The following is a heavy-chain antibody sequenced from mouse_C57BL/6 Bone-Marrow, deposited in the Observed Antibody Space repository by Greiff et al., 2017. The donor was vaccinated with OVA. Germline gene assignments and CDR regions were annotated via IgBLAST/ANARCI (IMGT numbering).Heavy chain of an antibody. V-gene: IGHV1-80*01. CDR1: GYAFSSYW. Sequence: QVQLQQSGAELVKPGASVKISCKASGYAFSSYWMNWVKQRPGKGLEWIGQIYPGDGDTNYNGKFKGKATLTADKSSSTAYMQLSSLTSEDSAVYFCARWKLTTVVPHAMDYWGQGTSVTVSS. CDR3: ARWKLTTVVPHAMDY. J-gene: IGHJ4*01. CDR2: IYPGDGDT. D-gene: IGHD1-1*01.